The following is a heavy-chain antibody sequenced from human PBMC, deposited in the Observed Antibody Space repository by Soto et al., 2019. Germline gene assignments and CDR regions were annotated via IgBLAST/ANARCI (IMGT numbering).Heavy chain of an antibody. J-gene: IGHJ3*01. D-gene: IGHD4-17*01. CDR2: VSGSGDSS. CDR3: AKDADNDDYGVFDV. V-gene: IGHV3-23*01. Sequence: EVQLLESGGGLVQPGGSLRLSCAASGFIFTNYASSWVRQAPGKGLEWVAGVSGSGDSSYYADSVKARFTVSRDNSRSTLYLQMSSLRAEDSAIYFCAKDADNDDYGVFDVWGQGTLVTVSS. CDR1: GFIFTNYA.